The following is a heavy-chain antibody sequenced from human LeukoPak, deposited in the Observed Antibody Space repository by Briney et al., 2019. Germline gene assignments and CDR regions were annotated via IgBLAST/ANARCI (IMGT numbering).Heavy chain of an antibody. CDR1: ALTFTYSD. CDR2: ITRRSTNP. CDR3: ARNFDS. J-gene: IGHJ4*02. Sequence: GSLRLSCFASALTFTYSDFNRIRQPPGKGLEWRSTITRRSTNPYYADSVKGRFTTSRDDSKDSVYLQMEKLRVEDTAIYYCARNFDSWGQGTLVTVSS. V-gene: IGHV3-21*01.